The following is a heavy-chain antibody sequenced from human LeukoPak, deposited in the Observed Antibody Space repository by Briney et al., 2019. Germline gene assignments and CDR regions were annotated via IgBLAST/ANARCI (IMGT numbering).Heavy chain of an antibody. J-gene: IGHJ4*02. Sequence: GGSLRLSCAASGFTFSSYWMSWVRQAPGKGLEWVANIKQDGSEKYYVDSVKGRFTISRDNAKNSLYLQMNSLRAEDTAVYYCARDWYDFWSGYYTYTSCFDYWGQGTLVTVSS. D-gene: IGHD3-3*01. CDR1: GFTFSSYW. CDR3: ARDWYDFWSGYYTYTSCFDY. V-gene: IGHV3-7*01. CDR2: IKQDGSEK.